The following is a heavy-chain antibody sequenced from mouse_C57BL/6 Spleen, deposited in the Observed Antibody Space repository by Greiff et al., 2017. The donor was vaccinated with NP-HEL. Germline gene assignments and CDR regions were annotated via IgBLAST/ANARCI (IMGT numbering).Heavy chain of an antibody. J-gene: IGHJ3*01. Sequence: DVMLVESGGGLVQPKGSLKLSCAASGFTFNTYAMHWVRQAPGKGLEWVARIRSKSSYYATYYADSVKDRFTISRDDSQSMLYLQMNNLKTEDRAMYYGVREGYYGSSLGWFAYWGPGTLVTVSA. V-gene: IGHV10-3*01. CDR1: GFTFNTYA. CDR2: IRSKSSYYAT. CDR3: VREGYYGSSLGWFAY. D-gene: IGHD1-1*01.